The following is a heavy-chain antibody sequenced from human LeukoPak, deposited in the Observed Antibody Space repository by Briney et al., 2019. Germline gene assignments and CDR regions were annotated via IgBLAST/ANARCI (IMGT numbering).Heavy chain of an antibody. CDR2: ISSSGNTI. CDR1: GFTFSRNS. D-gene: IGHD4-17*01. J-gene: IGHJ4*02. Sequence: GGSLRLSCEASGFTFSRNSMNWVRQAPGKGLEWISYISSSGNTIYYADSVKGRFTISRDNAKNSLDLQMNNLRAEDPAVYYCVRGRYGADSFDYWGQGALVTVSS. CDR3: VRGRYGADSFDY. V-gene: IGHV3-48*01.